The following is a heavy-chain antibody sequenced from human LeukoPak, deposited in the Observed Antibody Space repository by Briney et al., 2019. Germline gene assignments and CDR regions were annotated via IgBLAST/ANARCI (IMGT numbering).Heavy chain of an antibody. D-gene: IGHD3-9*01. Sequence: KPGGSLRLSCAASGFTFSNAWMSWVRQAPGKGLEWVGRIKSKSDGETTDYAAPVKGRFTISRDDSKNTLYLQMNSLKTDDTAVYYCATYRGRYDISTWRFNYWGQGALVTVS. CDR3: ATYRGRYDISTWRFNY. V-gene: IGHV3-15*01. J-gene: IGHJ4*02. CDR1: GFTFSNAW. CDR2: IKSKSDGETT.